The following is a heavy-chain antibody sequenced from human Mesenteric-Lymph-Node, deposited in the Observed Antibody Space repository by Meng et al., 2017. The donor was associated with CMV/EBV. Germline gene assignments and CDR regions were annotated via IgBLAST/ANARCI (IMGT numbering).Heavy chain of an antibody. Sequence: SLTCAVGAGSLSGYYWSWMHQVPGKGRQWIGEISHSGYTNYNPSLKSRVTISVDTTKNQFSLKMSSVTAADTALYYCARGLAASGHDYWGQGTLVTVSS. D-gene: IGHD6-13*01. V-gene: IGHV4-34*01. J-gene: IGHJ4*02. CDR1: AGSLSGYY. CDR3: ARGLAASGHDY. CDR2: ISHSGYT.